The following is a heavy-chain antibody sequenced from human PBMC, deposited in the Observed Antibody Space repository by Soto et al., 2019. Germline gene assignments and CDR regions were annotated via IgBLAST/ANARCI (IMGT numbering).Heavy chain of an antibody. CDR3: TAIVGATIQFDY. CDR1: GFSLSTSGVG. V-gene: IGHV2-5*02. CDR2: IFRDDDK. J-gene: IGHJ4*02. Sequence: QITLKESGPTLVKPAQTLTLTCTFSGFSLSTSGVGVGWIRQPPGKALEWLALIFRDDDKRYSPSLESRLTITKDTSKNQVVLTMTNMDPVDTATYYCTAIVGATIQFDYCGQGTLVTASS. D-gene: IGHD1-26*01.